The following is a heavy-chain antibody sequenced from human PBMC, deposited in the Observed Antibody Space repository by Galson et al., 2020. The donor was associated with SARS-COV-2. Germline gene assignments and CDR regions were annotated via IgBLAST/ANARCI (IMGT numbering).Heavy chain of an antibody. CDR2: VYCRGRT. D-gene: IGHD3-22*01. CDR3: ARVVDPSGYASGHDS. CDR1: GGSITSGNYC. V-gene: IGHV4-30-4*01. J-gene: IGHJ5*02. Sequence: ETSETLSLTCTVSGGSITSGNYCWRWIRQPPGKGLEWIGYVYCRGRTYYNPSLKSRVSTSLDTSKNQFSLKLTSVTVADTAVYYCARVVDPSGYASGHDSWGQGTLVTVSS.